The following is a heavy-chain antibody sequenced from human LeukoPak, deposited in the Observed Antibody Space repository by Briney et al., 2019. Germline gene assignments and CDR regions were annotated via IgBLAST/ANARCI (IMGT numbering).Heavy chain of an antibody. CDR2: VNPNSGGT. Sequence: ASVKVSCKASGYTFTGYYMHWVRQAPGQGLEWMGWVNPNSGGTNYAQKFQGRVTMTRDTSISTAYMELSRLRSDDTAVYYCARESGSPSWFDPWGQGTLVTVSS. CDR1: GYTFTGYY. CDR3: ARESGSPSWFDP. V-gene: IGHV1-2*02. J-gene: IGHJ5*02. D-gene: IGHD1-26*01.